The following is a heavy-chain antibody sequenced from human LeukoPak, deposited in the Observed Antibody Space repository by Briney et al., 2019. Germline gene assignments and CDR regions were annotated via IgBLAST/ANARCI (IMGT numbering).Heavy chain of an antibody. CDR1: GGTFSSYA. D-gene: IGHD3-3*01. CDR3: ASSTPGEFGVVIIVEYFQH. V-gene: IGHV1-69*13. Sequence: GASVKASCKASGGTFSSYAISWVRQAPGQGLEWMGGIIPIFGTANYAQKFQGRVTITADESTSTAYMELSSLRSEDTAVYYCASSTPGEFGVVIIVEYFQHWGQGTLVTVSS. J-gene: IGHJ1*01. CDR2: IIPIFGTA.